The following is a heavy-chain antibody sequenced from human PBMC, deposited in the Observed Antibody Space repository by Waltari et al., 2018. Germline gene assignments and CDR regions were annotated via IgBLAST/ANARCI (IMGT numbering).Heavy chain of an antibody. CDR3: ARAIVVVPAANPQRYYYGMDV. J-gene: IGHJ6*02. D-gene: IGHD2-2*01. CDR1: GGSFSGYY. V-gene: IGHV4-34*01. CDR2: INHSGST. Sequence: QVQLQQWGAGLLKPSETLSLTCAVYGGSFSGYYWSWIRHPPGTGLEWIGEINHSGSTNYNPSLKSRVTISVDTSKNQFSLKLSSVTAADTAVYYCARAIVVVPAANPQRYYYGMDVWGQGTTVTVSS.